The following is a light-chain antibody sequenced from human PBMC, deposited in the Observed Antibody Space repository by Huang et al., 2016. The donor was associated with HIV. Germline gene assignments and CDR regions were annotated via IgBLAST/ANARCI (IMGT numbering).Light chain of an antibody. CDR2: AAS. CDR1: QAISNY. V-gene: IGKV1-17*03. CDR3: LQHHAYPRT. Sequence: DIQMTQSPSAMSASVGDKVTITCRANQAISNYLVWFQQKPGRAPKRLIYAASSLQSGVPSRFSGSGYGTKFTLTISSLQPEDFATYYCLQHHAYPRTFGPGTKVEVK. J-gene: IGKJ1*01.